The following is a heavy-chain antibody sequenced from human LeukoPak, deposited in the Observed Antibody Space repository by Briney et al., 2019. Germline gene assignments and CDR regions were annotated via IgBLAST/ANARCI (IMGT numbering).Heavy chain of an antibody. D-gene: IGHD2-15*01. V-gene: IGHV4-4*07. CDR1: GGSISSYY. Sequence: SETLSLTCTVSGGSISSYYWSWIRQPPGKGLEWIGRMYSSGSTNYNPSLKSRVSMSVDTSKNQFSLKLTSVTAADTAVYYCARAYCSGGSCYSGFDYWGQGTLVTVSS. CDR2: MYSSGST. J-gene: IGHJ4*02. CDR3: ARAYCSGGSCYSGFDY.